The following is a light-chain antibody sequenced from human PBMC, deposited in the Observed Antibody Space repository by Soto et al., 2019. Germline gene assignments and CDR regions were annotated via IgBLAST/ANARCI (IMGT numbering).Light chain of an antibody. J-gene: IGKJ3*01. Sequence: DIQMSQSPSSLSASVGDRVTIXXRASQSISSYLNWYQQKPGKAPELLIYAASSLQSGVPSRFSGSGSGTDFTLTISSLQPEDFATYYCQQSYSTPLFGPGTKVDIK. CDR2: AAS. CDR1: QSISSY. V-gene: IGKV1-39*01. CDR3: QQSYSTPL.